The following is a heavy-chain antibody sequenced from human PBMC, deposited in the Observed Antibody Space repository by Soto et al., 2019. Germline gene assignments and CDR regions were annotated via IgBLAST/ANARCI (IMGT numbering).Heavy chain of an antibody. V-gene: IGHV3-23*01. D-gene: IGHD6-13*01. J-gene: IGHJ6*01. CDR1: GFTFSSYA. CDR2: ISGSGGST. CDR3: PKIAAADTYYYYSGLEL. Sequence: GGSLRLSCAASGFTFSSYAMSCVRQAPGKGLEWVSAISGSGGSTYYADSVKGRFTISIDNSMNTLYLHMNSLRAEDTAVYYCPKIAAADTYYYYSGLELWGQGTTVTVSS.